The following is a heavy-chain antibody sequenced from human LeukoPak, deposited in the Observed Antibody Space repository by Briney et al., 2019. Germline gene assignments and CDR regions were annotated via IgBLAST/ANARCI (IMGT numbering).Heavy chain of an antibody. Sequence: GGSLRLSCTASGFAFNTYTMNWVRQAPGKGLEWVSAITSSGDKKYSADSVKGRFTISRDNAKNLLFLQMDRLTVEDTAVYYCTPQSSGYAYWGQGTLVTVSS. V-gene: IGHV3-21*01. CDR3: TPQSSGYAY. CDR2: ITSSGDKK. D-gene: IGHD5-12*01. J-gene: IGHJ4*02. CDR1: GFAFNTYT.